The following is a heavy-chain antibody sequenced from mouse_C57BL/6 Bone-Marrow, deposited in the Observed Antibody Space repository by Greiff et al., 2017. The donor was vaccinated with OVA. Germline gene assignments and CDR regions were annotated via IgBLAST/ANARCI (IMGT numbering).Heavy chain of an antibody. Sequence: VQLQQSGPGLVKPSQSLSLTCSVTGYSITSGYYWNWIRQFPGNKLEWMGYISYDGSNNYNPSLKNRISITRDTSKNQFFLKLNSVTTEDTATYDCARSYSNDDYFDYWGQGTTLTVSS. CDR1: GYSITSGYY. J-gene: IGHJ2*01. CDR2: ISYDGSN. D-gene: IGHD2-12*01. V-gene: IGHV3-6*01. CDR3: ARSYSNDDYFDY.